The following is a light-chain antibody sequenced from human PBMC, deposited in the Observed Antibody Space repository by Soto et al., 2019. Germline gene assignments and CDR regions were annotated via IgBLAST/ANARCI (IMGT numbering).Light chain of an antibody. CDR3: QQYGNSMYT. V-gene: IGKV3-20*01. CDR1: QSVTSTY. Sequence: EIVLTQSPGTLSVSPGERVTLSCRASQSVTSTYLMWYQQKPGQAPELLIYGASSRATGIPDRFSGSESGTDFTLTISRVEPEDLAVYYCQQYGNSMYTFGQGTKLEIK. J-gene: IGKJ2*01. CDR2: GAS.